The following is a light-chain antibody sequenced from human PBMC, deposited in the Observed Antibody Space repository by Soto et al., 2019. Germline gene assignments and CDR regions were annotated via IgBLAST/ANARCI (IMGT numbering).Light chain of an antibody. V-gene: IGKV3-15*01. Sequence: IVMTQSPATVSASPGERVTLSCRASQSVSGNVAWYQQKPGQPPRLLVYGASTTANDIPARFFGSGSETEFTLTITRLQSEDFGTYYRQQFNTWPRTFGQGTKVEIK. CDR1: QSVSGN. J-gene: IGKJ1*01. CDR2: GAS. CDR3: QQFNTWPRT.